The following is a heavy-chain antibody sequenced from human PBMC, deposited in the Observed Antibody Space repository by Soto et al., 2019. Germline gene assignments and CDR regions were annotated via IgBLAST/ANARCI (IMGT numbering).Heavy chain of an antibody. J-gene: IGHJ4*02. Sequence: PGRSLRVSCGPSGFTVSNLAMSWVRQAPGKGLEWVAVISDRGGSTDSAASVKGRFTISRDNSNNTVYLQMNNLRAEDTAVYYCARDEYYYASCIYYRFDQWGQGTLVTVSS. V-gene: IGHV3-23*01. CDR1: GFTVSNLA. CDR3: ARDEYYYASCIYYRFDQ. CDR2: ISDRGGST. D-gene: IGHD3-22*01.